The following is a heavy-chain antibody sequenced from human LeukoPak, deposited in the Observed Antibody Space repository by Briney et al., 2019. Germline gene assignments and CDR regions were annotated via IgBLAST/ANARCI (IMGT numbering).Heavy chain of an antibody. Sequence: SETLSLTCTVAVGSISGTYWSWIRQPPGKGLEWIAYMYNSGSTNYNPSLKSRVTISIDTSKNQFSLKLSSLTAADTAIYYCARGIESYGDYGYWGQGILVTVSS. D-gene: IGHD4-17*01. CDR3: ARGIESYGDYGY. CDR1: VGSISGTY. J-gene: IGHJ4*02. V-gene: IGHV4-59*01. CDR2: MYNSGST.